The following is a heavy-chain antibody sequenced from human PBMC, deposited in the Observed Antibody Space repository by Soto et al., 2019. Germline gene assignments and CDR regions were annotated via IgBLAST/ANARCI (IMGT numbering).Heavy chain of an antibody. Sequence: ASVKVSCKASGYTSTSYDINWVRQATGQGLEWMGWMNPNSGNTGYAQKFQGRVTMTRDTSISTAYMELSSLRSEDTAVYYCARGTVVVGGFYYYYGMDVWGQGTTVTVSS. CDR2: MNPNSGNT. CDR3: ARGTVVVGGFYYYYGMDV. CDR1: GYTSTSYD. J-gene: IGHJ6*02. D-gene: IGHD2-15*01. V-gene: IGHV1-8*01.